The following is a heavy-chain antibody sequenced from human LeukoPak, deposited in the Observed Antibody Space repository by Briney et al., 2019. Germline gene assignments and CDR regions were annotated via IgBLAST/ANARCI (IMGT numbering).Heavy chain of an antibody. D-gene: IGHD5-24*01. CDR3: ARGPDVEMATIMPPDY. V-gene: IGHV4-34*01. J-gene: IGHJ4*02. CDR2: INHSGST. Sequence: KPSETLSLTCAVYGGSFSGYYWSWIRQPPGKGLVWIGEINHSGSTNYNPSLKSRVTISVDTSKNQFSLKLSSVTAADTAVYYCARGPDVEMATIMPPDYWGQGTLVTVSS. CDR1: GGSFSGYY.